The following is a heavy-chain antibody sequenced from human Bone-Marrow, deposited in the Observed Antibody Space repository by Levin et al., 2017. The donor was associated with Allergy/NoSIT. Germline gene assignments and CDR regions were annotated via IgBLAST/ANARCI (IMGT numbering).Heavy chain of an antibody. Sequence: SGPTLVKPRQTLRLTCSLSGFSLNTRGVAVGWIRQAPGKALEFLAIIYWNDEKRYRPSLKSRLTLSKDSSTNHVVLSMTNMDPSDTGTYYCAHSPWFGELLDNYFDYWGRGILVTVSS. V-gene: IGHV2-5*01. D-gene: IGHD3-10*01. CDR3: AHSPWFGELLDNYFDY. CDR1: GFSLNTRGVA. CDR2: IYWNDEK. J-gene: IGHJ4*01.